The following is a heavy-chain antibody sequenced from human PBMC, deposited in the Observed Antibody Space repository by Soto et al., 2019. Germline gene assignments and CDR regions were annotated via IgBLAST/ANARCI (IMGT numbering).Heavy chain of an antibody. CDR3: ARRRPAAITDYYYYMDV. CDR2: MNPNSGNT. D-gene: IGHD2-2*02. CDR1: GYTFTSYD. Sequence: ASVKVSCKASGYTFTSYDINWVRQATGQGLEWMGWMNPNSGNTGYAQKFQGRVTMTRNTSISTAYMELSSLRSEDTAVYYCARRRPAAITDYYYYMDVWGKGTTFTVSS. J-gene: IGHJ6*03. V-gene: IGHV1-8*02.